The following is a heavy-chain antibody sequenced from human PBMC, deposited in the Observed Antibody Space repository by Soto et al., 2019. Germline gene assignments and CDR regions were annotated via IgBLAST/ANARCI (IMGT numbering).Heavy chain of an antibody. CDR1: GFTFDDYA. CDR2: INWNSGSI. CDR3: VKDESINWYSGHFRH. V-gene: IGHV3-9*01. J-gene: IGHJ1*01. Sequence: PGGSLRLSCAASGFTFDDYAMHCVRQGPGKGLEWVSGINWNSGSIGYADSVKGRFAISRDNAKNSPHMQMNSLRAEDTAFYYCVKDESINWYSGHFRHWGQGTMVTVSS. D-gene: IGHD6-13*01.